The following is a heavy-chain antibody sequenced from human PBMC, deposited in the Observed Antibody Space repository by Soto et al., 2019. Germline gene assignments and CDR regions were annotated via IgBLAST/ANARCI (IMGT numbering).Heavy chain of an antibody. CDR3: AIAVVVDADTPGSLAY. CDR1: GYTFTSYY. CDR2: INPSGGST. J-gene: IGHJ4*02. Sequence: GASVKVSCKASGYTFTSYYMHWVRQAPGQGLEWMGIINPSGGSTSYAQKFQGRVTMTRDTSTSTVYMELSSLRSEDTAVYYCAIAVVVDADTPGSLAYWGQGTLVTVSS. V-gene: IGHV1-46*01. D-gene: IGHD2-15*01.